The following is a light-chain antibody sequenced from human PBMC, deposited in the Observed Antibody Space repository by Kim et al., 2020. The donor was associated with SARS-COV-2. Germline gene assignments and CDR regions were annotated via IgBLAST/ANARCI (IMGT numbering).Light chain of an antibody. Sequence: DIQMTQSPSPLSASVGDRVAITSRAIQSISNYLNWYQQIPGKAPKLLIYAASNLQSGVPSRFSGSGSGTDFTLTISSLQPEDFAAYFCQQSYSAPWTFGQGTKVDIK. J-gene: IGKJ1*01. CDR2: AAS. CDR3: QQSYSAPWT. CDR1: QSISNY. V-gene: IGKV1-39*01.